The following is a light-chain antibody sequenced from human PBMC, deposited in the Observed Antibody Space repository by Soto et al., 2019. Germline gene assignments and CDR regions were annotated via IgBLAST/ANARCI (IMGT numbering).Light chain of an antibody. CDR2: SNN. Sequence: QSVLTQPPSASGTPGQRVTISCSGSSSNIGSNPVNWYQQLPGTAPKLLIYSNNQRPSGVPDRFSGSKSGTSASLAISGLQSEDEADYYCASWDDSLSGWVFGGGTQLTVL. V-gene: IGLV1-44*01. CDR3: ASWDDSLSGWV. CDR1: SSNIGSNP. J-gene: IGLJ3*02.